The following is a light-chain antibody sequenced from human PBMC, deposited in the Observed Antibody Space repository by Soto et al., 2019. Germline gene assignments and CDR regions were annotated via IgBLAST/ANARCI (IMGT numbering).Light chain of an antibody. CDR2: DVS. CDR1: SSGVGDYNY. Sequence: QSVVTRPASVSGSPGQSITISCTGTSSGVGDYNYVSWYQQHPGKAPKLMMYDVSDRPSGVSNRFSGSKSGNTASLTISGLQAEDGADYYCSSYTSSSTLFYVFGTGTKVTVL. J-gene: IGLJ1*01. V-gene: IGLV2-14*01. CDR3: SSYTSSSTLFYV.